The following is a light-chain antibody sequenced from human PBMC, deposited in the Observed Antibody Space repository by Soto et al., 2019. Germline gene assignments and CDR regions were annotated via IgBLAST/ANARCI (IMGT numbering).Light chain of an antibody. CDR3: SSYTSSTVRV. Sequence: QSVLTQPASVSGSPGQSITISCTGTSSDVGGYNYVSWYQQQPGKAPKLMIYDVSNPPSGVSNRFSGSESGNTASLTISGLQAEDEDDYYCSSYTSSTVRVFGTGTKLTVL. J-gene: IGLJ1*01. CDR1: SSDVGGYNY. CDR2: DVS. V-gene: IGLV2-14*01.